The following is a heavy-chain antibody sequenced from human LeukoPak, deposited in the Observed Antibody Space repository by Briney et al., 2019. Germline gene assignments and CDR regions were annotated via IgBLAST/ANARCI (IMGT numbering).Heavy chain of an antibody. D-gene: IGHD2-2*02. V-gene: IGHV3-23*01. J-gene: IGHJ4*02. Sequence: GGSLRLSCAASGFTFSSDAMSWVRQAPGKGLEWVSGISGSGGSTDYADSVKGRFTISRDNSKNTLYLQMNSLRAEDTAVYYCARGTGCSSTSCYTKYYFDYWGQGTLVTVSS. CDR2: ISGSGGST. CDR1: GFTFSSDA. CDR3: ARGTGCSSTSCYTKYYFDY.